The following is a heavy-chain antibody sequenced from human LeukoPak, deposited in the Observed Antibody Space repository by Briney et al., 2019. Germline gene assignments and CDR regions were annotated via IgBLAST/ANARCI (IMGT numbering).Heavy chain of an antibody. CDR2: IGGRGDGI. CDR1: GFTFSDYS. D-gene: IGHD2-15*01. J-gene: IGHJ4*02. CDR3: AREIPGRIAADC. V-gene: IGHV3-48*01. Sequence: RGSLRLSCAASGFTFSDYSMDWVRQAPGEGLEWISYIGGRGDGISYADSVKGRFIVSRDNAKNSLFLQMNRLRGEDTAIYFCAREIPGRIAADCWGQGTLVTVSS.